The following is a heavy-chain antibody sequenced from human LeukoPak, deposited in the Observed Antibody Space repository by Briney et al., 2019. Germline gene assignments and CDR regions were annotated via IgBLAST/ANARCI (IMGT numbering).Heavy chain of an antibody. CDR1: GYTFTGYY. V-gene: IGHV1-2*02. J-gene: IGHJ6*02. CDR2: INPNSGGT. CDR3: ARDGVSGYYYYGMDV. D-gene: IGHD1-26*01. Sequence: VSVEVSCKASGYTFTGYYMLWVRQAPGQGLEWMGWINPNSGGTNYAQKFQGRVTMTRDTSISTAYMELSRLRSDDTAVYYCARDGVSGYYYYGMDVWGQGTTVTVSS.